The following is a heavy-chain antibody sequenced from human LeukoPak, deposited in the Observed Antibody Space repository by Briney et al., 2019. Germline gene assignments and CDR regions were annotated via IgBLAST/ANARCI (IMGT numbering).Heavy chain of an antibody. CDR1: GGSISSSGYY. D-gene: IGHD5-18*01. CDR3: AREEELWLNRRRYFDY. Sequence: SETLSLTCTVSGGSISSSGYYWGWIRQPPGKGLEWIGSIYYSGSTYYNPSLKSRVTISVDTSKNQFSLKLSSVTAADTAVYYCAREEELWLNRRRYFDYWGQGTLVTVSS. CDR2: IYYSGST. V-gene: IGHV4-39*07. J-gene: IGHJ4*02.